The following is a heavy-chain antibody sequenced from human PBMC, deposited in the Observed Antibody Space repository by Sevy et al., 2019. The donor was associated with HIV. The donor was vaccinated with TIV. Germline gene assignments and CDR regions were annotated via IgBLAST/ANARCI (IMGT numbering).Heavy chain of an antibody. J-gene: IGHJ6*02. D-gene: IGHD4-4*01. Sequence: SETLSLTCAVSGGSISSSNWWSWVRQPPGKGLEWIGEIYHSGSTNYNPSLKSRVTISVDKSKNQFSLKLSSVTAADTAVYYCARNTYSNYLPGGYYYYGMDVWGQGTTVTVSS. CDR2: IYHSGST. CDR1: GGSISSSNW. V-gene: IGHV4-4*02. CDR3: ARNTYSNYLPGGYYYYGMDV.